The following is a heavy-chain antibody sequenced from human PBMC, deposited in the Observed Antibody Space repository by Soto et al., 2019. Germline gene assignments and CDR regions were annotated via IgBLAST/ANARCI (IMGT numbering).Heavy chain of an antibody. CDR1: GGTFSSYA. V-gene: IGHV1-69*13. CDR2: IIPIFGTT. J-gene: IGHJ1*01. CDR3: ARIPRYSFPTSDPLDN. Sequence: ASVKVSCKASGGTFSSYAISWVRQAPGQGLEWMGGIIPIFGTTHYAQSFQGRLSITADQSSTATYMELRSLTSHDTALYYCARIPRYSFPTSDPLDNWGQGTLVTVSS. D-gene: IGHD1-26*01.